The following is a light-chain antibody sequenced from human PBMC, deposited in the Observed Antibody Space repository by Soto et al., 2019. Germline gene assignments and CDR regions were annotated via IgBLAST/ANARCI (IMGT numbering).Light chain of an antibody. J-gene: IGKJ1*01. CDR2: DAS. V-gene: IGKV1-5*01. CDR1: QSISSW. Sequence: DIQMTQSPSTLSASVGDRVTITCRASQSISSWLAWYQQKPGKAPKLLIYDASSLESGVPSRFSGSGSGTEFTLTSSSLQPDDFATCDCQQYNSYPWTCGQGTKVEIK. CDR3: QQYNSYPWT.